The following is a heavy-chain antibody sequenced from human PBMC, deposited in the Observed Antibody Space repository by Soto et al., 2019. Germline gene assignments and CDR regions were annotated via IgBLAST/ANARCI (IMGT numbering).Heavy chain of an antibody. J-gene: IGHJ4*02. CDR3: TTDPSGGYDFWSGYLYYFDY. CDR2: IKSKTDGGTT. Sequence: PGGSLRLSCAASGFTFSNAWMSWVRQAPGKGLEWVGRIKSKTDGGTTDYAAPVKGRFTISRDDSKNTLYLQMNSLKTEDTAVYYCTTDPSGGYDFWSGYLYYFDYWGQGTLVTVS. V-gene: IGHV3-15*01. D-gene: IGHD3-3*01. CDR1: GFTFSNAW.